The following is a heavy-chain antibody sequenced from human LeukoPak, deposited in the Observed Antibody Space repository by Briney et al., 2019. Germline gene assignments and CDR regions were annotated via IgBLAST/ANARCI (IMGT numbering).Heavy chain of an antibody. CDR3: ARGRGDYVWGSYRSSGAFDI. CDR1: GGSISGYY. Sequence: ETLSLTCSVSGGSISGYYWSWIRQPPGKGLEWIGYIHYSGSTNYNPSLKSRVTISVDTSKNQFSLKLSSVTAADTAVYFCARGRGDYVWGSYRSSGAFDIWGQGTMVTVSS. CDR2: IHYSGST. J-gene: IGHJ3*02. D-gene: IGHD3-16*02. V-gene: IGHV4-59*01.